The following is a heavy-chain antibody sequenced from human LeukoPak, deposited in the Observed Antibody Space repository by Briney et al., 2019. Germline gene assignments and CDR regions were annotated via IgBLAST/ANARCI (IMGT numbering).Heavy chain of an antibody. Sequence: GGSLRLSCAASGFTFSSYSMNWVRQAPGKGLEWVSYISSSSSTIYYADSVKGRFTISRDNSKNTLYLQMNSLRAEDTAVYYCAKDFVDDFWSGRDWFDPWGQGTLVTVSS. J-gene: IGHJ5*02. CDR2: ISSSSSTI. D-gene: IGHD3-3*01. CDR3: AKDFVDDFWSGRDWFDP. CDR1: GFTFSSYS. V-gene: IGHV3-48*01.